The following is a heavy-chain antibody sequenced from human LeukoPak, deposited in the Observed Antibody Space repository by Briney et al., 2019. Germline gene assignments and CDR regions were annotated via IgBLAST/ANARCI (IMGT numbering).Heavy chain of an antibody. CDR1: GYTFTNHY. CDR3: ARNQKRFFDVDNAYDV. Sequence: VASVKVSFKASGYTFTNHYIHWVRQAPGQGPQWMGWINPNSGATNWPHNFEGRVTLTRDTSISVAFMELRSLRSDDTAVYYCARNQKRFFDVDNAYDVWGQGTLVTVSS. V-gene: IGHV1-2*02. D-gene: IGHD3-9*01. J-gene: IGHJ3*01. CDR2: INPNSGAT.